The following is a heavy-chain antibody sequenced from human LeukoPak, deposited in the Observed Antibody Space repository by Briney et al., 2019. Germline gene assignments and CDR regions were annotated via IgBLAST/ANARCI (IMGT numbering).Heavy chain of an antibody. Sequence: PSETLSLTCTVSGGSISSYYWSWIRQPPGKGLEWIGYIYYSGSTNYNPSLKSRVTMSVDTSKNQFSLKLSSVTAADTAVYYCARDVAHDPWYSSSNDAFDIWGQGTMVTVSS. D-gene: IGHD6-13*01. J-gene: IGHJ3*02. CDR1: GGSISSYY. CDR3: ARDVAHDPWYSSSNDAFDI. CDR2: IYYSGST. V-gene: IGHV4-59*12.